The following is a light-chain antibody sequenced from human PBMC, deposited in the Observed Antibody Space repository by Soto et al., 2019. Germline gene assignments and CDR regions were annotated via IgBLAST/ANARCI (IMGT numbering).Light chain of an antibody. CDR3: QQYGSSLTWT. J-gene: IGKJ1*01. Sequence: IVLTQPPGTLSLSPGERATLSCRAIQSVSSSYLAWYQQNPGQAPRLLIYGASSRATGIPDRFSGSGSGTDFTLTISRLEPEDFAVYYCQQYGSSLTWTFGQGTKVDIK. V-gene: IGKV3-20*01. CDR1: QSVSSSY. CDR2: GAS.